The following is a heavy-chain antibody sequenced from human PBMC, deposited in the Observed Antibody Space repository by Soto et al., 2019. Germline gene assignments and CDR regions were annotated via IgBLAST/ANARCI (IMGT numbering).Heavy chain of an antibody. CDR1: GGSISSSNW. CDR3: VRDKWFGDKYYDGMDV. Sequence: SETLSLTCAVSGGSISSSNWWSWVRQPPGKGLEWIGEIYHSGSTNYNPSLKSRVTISVDKSKNQFSLKLSSVTAADTAVYYCVRDKWFGDKYYDGMDVWGQGTTVTVSS. D-gene: IGHD3-10*01. CDR2: IYHSGST. V-gene: IGHV4-4*02. J-gene: IGHJ6*02.